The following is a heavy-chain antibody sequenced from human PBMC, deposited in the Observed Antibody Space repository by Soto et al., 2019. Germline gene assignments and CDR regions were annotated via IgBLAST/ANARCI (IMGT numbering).Heavy chain of an antibody. D-gene: IGHD3-3*01. CDR3: TSDFWTGYPLFDY. CDR2: FFHSGTT. Sequence: SETLSLTCSVSGSSISSAYYWGWVRQPPGKGLEWIAGFFHSGTTYYNPSLMSRVTVSLDTSKSQFSLKLSSVTAADTAVYYCTSDFWTGYPLFDYWGQGALVTVSS. CDR1: GSSISSAYY. V-gene: IGHV4-38-2*02. J-gene: IGHJ4*02.